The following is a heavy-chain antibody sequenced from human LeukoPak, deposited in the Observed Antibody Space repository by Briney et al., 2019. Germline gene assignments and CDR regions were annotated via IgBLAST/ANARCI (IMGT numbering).Heavy chain of an antibody. J-gene: IGHJ5*02. CDR1: GGSISSYY. D-gene: IGHD6-6*01. CDR2: IYYSGST. CDR3: ARVIAARRPWRFDP. V-gene: IGHV4-59*01. Sequence: SETLSLTCTVSGGSISSYYWSWIRQPPGKGLKWIGYIYYSGSTNYNPSLKSRVTISVDTSKNQFSLKLSSVTAADTAVYYCARVIAARRPWRFDPWGQGTLVTVSS.